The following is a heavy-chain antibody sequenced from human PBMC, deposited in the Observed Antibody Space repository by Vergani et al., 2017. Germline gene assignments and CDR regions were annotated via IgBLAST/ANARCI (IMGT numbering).Heavy chain of an antibody. Sequence: QVQLVESGGGVVQPGRSLRLSCAASGFTFSTYGLHWVRQAPGKGLEWMAVIWYDGSNKYYADSVKGRFTISRDNSKNTLYLQMNGLRAEDTAVYYCARAAGYCSSTSCPPTLRNYYYYMDVWGKGTMVTVSS. CDR2: IWYDGSNK. D-gene: IGHD2-2*01. J-gene: IGHJ6*03. CDR3: ARAAGYCSSTSCPPTLRNYYYYMDV. V-gene: IGHV3-33*01. CDR1: GFTFSTYG.